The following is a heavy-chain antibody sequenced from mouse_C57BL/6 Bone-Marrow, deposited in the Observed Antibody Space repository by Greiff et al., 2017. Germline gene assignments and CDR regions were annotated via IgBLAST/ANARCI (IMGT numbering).Heavy chain of an antibody. Sequence: QVQLQQSGAELARPGASVKLSCKASGYTFTSYGISWVKQRTGQGLEWIGEIYPRSGNTYYNEKFKGKATLTADKSSRTAYMDLRSLTSEDSAVYFCGGYVFYWYFDVWGRGTAVTVS. CDR2: IYPRSGNT. D-gene: IGHD2-14*01. CDR3: GGYVFYWYFDV. J-gene: IGHJ1*03. V-gene: IGHV1-81*01. CDR1: GYTFTSYG.